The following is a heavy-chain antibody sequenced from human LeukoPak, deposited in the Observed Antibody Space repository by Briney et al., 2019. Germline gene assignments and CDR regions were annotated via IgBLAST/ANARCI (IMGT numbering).Heavy chain of an antibody. CDR1: GFTFSSYS. CDR2: ISSSSSYI. J-gene: IGHJ4*02. Sequence: NPGGSLRLSCAASGFTFSSYSMNWVRQAPGKGLEWVSSISSSSSYIYYADSVKGRFTISRDNAKNSLYLQMNSLRAEDTAVYYCARSGSGSYRGILAGIDYWGQGTLVTVSS. D-gene: IGHD3-10*01. CDR3: ARSGSGSYRGILAGIDY. V-gene: IGHV3-21*01.